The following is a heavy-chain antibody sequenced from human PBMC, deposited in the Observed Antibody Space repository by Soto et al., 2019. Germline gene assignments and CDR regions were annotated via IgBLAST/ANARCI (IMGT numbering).Heavy chain of an antibody. CDR3: ARDPVDASMLTGHYGMDV. Sequence: SVKVSCKASGGALSSDAVDWVRQAPGQGLEWMGGIIPSFGKINLGQKFQGRATISADESTGTIYLDLSSLTSADTAVYYCARDPVDASMLTGHYGMDVWGQGTTVTVSS. CDR1: GGALSSDA. J-gene: IGHJ6*02. D-gene: IGHD5-18*01. CDR2: IIPSFGKI. V-gene: IGHV1-69*13.